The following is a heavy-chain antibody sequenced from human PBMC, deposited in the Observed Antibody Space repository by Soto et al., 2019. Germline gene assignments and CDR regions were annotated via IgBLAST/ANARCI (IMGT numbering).Heavy chain of an antibody. CDR2: IIPIFGPA. CDR1: GGTFSSHS. J-gene: IGHJ6*02. D-gene: IGHD2-2*01. V-gene: IGHV1-69*13. Sequence: SVKVSCKSSGGTFSSHSINWVRQAPGQGLEWMGGIIPIFGPANFAKRFQGRVTITADESTSTAYMELSSLRSEDTAVYYCARDLSVVVPAAMGYYYYGMDVWGQGTTVTVSS. CDR3: ARDLSVVVPAAMGYYYYGMDV.